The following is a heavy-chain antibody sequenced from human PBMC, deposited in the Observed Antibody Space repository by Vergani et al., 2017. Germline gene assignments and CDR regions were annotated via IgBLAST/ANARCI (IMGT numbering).Heavy chain of an antibody. J-gene: IGHJ5*02. CDR1: GYSFTSYW. Sequence: EVQLVQSGAEVKKPGESLKISCKGSGYSFTSYWIGWVRQMPGKGLEWMGIIYPGDSDTRYSPSFQGQVTISADKSISTAYLQWSSLKASDTAMYYCARLAATISGLRNWFDPWGQGTLVTVSS. D-gene: IGHD5-12*01. CDR2: IYPGDSDT. CDR3: ARLAATISGLRNWFDP. V-gene: IGHV5-51*03.